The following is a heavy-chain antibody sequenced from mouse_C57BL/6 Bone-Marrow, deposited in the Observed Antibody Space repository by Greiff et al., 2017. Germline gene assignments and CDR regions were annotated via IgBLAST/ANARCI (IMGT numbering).Heavy chain of an antibody. V-gene: IGHV1-53*01. CDR2: INPSNGGT. CDR3: ANPGSRPSYAMDY. CDR1: GYTFTSYW. J-gene: IGHJ4*01. Sequence: VQLQQPGTELVKPGASVKLSCKASGYTFTSYWMHWVKQRPGQGLEWIGNINPSNGGTNYNEKCKSKATLTVDKSSSTAYMQLSSLTSEDSAVYYCANPGSRPSYAMDYWGQGTSLTVSS. D-gene: IGHD1-1*01.